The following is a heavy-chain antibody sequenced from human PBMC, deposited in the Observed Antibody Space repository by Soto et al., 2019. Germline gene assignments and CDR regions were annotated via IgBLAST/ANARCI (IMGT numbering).Heavy chain of an antibody. CDR1: GGTFSSYA. CDR3: AIDSSGSYSKDWGDYYYYGMDV. D-gene: IGHD1-26*01. CDR2: IIPIFGTA. Sequence: SVKVSCKASGGTFSSYAISWVRQAPGQGLEWMGGIIPIFGTANYAQKFQGRVTITADESTSTAYMELSSLRSEDTAVYYCAIDSSGSYSKDWGDYYYYGMDVWGQGTTVTVSS. J-gene: IGHJ6*02. V-gene: IGHV1-69*13.